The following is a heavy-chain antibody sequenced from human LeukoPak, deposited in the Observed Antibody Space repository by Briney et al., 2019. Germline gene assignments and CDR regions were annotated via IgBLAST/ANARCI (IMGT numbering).Heavy chain of an antibody. D-gene: IGHD3-10*01. J-gene: IGHJ4*02. Sequence: GGSLRLSCAASGFTFSSYGMHWVRQAPGKGLEWVAVISYDGSNKYYADSVKGRFTISRDNSKNTLYLQMNSLRAEDTAVYYCAKDRGAYYFDYWGQGTLVTVSS. V-gene: IGHV3-30*18. CDR3: AKDRGAYYFDY. CDR1: GFTFSSYG. CDR2: ISYDGSNK.